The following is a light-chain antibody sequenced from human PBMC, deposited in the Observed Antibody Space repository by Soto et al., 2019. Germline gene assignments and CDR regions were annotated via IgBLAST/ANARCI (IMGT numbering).Light chain of an antibody. CDR3: QQRSNWPPKT. J-gene: IGKJ1*01. Sequence: EIVMTQSPATLSLSPGERATLSCRASQSVSSYLAWYQQKPGQAPRLLIYDASNRATGIPARFSGSGSGTDFTLTISSLEHEDFAVYYCQQRSNWPPKTFGQGTKVDIK. CDR2: DAS. CDR1: QSVSSY. V-gene: IGKV3-11*01.